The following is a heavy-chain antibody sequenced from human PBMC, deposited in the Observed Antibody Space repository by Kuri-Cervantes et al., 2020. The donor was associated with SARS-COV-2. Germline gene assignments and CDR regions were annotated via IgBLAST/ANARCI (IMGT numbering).Heavy chain of an antibody. CDR3: VRDGDHWNFDY. J-gene: IGHJ4*02. CDR1: GFTFSGHW. CDR2: INPDGSYT. Sequence: GESLKISRAASGFTFSGHWIHWVRQAPGKGLVWVSRINPDGSYTNNADSVKGRFTLFRDNAKNMLFLQMNSLRAEDTAVYYCVRDGDHWNFDYWGQGTLVTVSS. D-gene: IGHD1-1*01. V-gene: IGHV3-74*01.